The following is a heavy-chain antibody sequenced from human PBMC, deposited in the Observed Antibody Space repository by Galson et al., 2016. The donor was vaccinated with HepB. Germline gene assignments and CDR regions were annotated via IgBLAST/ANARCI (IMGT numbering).Heavy chain of an antibody. D-gene: IGHD3-9*01. Sequence: CAVSGFTFSSYATSWFRQAPGKGLEWVSSITGSGGRSDFADSVKGRFTISRDNSKNILFLQMANLGAEDTAVYYCAKGYNILTGLIDYWGRGTLVTVSS. J-gene: IGHJ4*02. CDR2: ITGSGGRS. V-gene: IGHV3-23*01. CDR3: AKGYNILTGLIDY. CDR1: GFTFSSYA.